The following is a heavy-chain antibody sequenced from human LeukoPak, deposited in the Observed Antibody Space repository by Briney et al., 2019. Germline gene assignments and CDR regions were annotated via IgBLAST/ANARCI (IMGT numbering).Heavy chain of an antibody. D-gene: IGHD6-19*01. J-gene: IGHJ4*02. CDR1: GGTFSSYA. CDR2: ISAYNGNT. Sequence: GSVKVSCKASGGTFSSYAISWVRQAPGQGLEWMGWISAYNGNTNYAQKLQGRVTMTTDTSTSTAYMELRSLRSDDTAVYYCARDYGYSSPTGDYFDYWGQGTLVTVSS. CDR3: ARDYGYSSPTGDYFDY. V-gene: IGHV1-18*01.